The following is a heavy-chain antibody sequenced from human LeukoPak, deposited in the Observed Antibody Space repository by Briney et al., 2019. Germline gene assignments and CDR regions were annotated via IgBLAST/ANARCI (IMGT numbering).Heavy chain of an antibody. D-gene: IGHD1-26*01. Sequence: PGGSLRLSCVVSGFTFNRCWMNWVRQAPGKGLEWVAHINPDGRDTYYVDSVKGRFTISRDNAQNSMYLQMNSLRDEDTAVYYCAKDQRWESPHYLDSWGQGTLVTVSS. V-gene: IGHV3-7*03. CDR3: AKDQRWESPHYLDS. CDR1: GFTFNRCW. J-gene: IGHJ4*02. CDR2: INPDGRDT.